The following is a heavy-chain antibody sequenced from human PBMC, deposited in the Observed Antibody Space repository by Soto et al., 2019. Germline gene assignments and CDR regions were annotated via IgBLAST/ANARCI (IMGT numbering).Heavy chain of an antibody. CDR3: ERAPVAATRRESRTNAFDP. CDR2: ISAYDGNT. CDR1: GYTFTSYG. D-gene: IGHD2-15*01. J-gene: IGHJ5*02. V-gene: IGHV1-18*01. Sequence: ASVKVSCKASGYTFTSYGISWVRQAPGQGLEWMGWISAYDGNTNYAQKLQGRVTMTTDASTSTAYMELRSLRSDDTAVYDCERAPVAATRRESRTNAFDPWGQGTLVTVSS.